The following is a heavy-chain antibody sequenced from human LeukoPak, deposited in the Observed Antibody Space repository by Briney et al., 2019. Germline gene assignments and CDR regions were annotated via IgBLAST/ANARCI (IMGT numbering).Heavy chain of an antibody. CDR3: ARELWKIAVDPRYYFDY. Sequence: ASVKVSCKASGYTFTSYYMHWVRQAPGQGLEWMGIINPSGGSTSYAQKFQGRVTMTRDTSTSTVYMELSSLRSEDTAVYYCARELWKIAVDPRYYFDYWGQGTLVTVSP. CDR2: INPSGGST. CDR1: GYTFTSYY. J-gene: IGHJ4*02. D-gene: IGHD6-19*01. V-gene: IGHV1-46*01.